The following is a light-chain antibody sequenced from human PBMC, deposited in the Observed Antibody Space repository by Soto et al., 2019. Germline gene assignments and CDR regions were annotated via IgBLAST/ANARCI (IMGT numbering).Light chain of an antibody. CDR1: QTVSGSY. CDR3: QQANSFPLT. CDR2: GAS. Sequence: EIVLTQSPGTLSLSPGETATLSCRASQTVSGSYLAWYQQKPGQAPRLLIYGASSRASGIPDRFSGSGSGTDFTLTIRRLEPEDFATYYCQQANSFPLTFGGGTKVEIK. V-gene: IGKV3-20*01. J-gene: IGKJ4*01.